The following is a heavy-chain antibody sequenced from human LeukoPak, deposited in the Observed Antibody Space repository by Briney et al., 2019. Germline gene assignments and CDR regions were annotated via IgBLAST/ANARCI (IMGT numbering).Heavy chain of an antibody. J-gene: IGHJ4*02. Sequence: PSETLSLTCTVSGGSISISLYYWGWIRQPPGKGLEWIGSIFYSGITYYNPSLQSRVTISVDTSKSQFSLHLSSVTAADTALYYCARIIVVTSTDYFDSWGQGTLVTVSS. V-gene: IGHV4-39*01. CDR2: IFYSGIT. CDR1: GGSISISLYY. D-gene: IGHD2/OR15-2a*01. CDR3: ARIIVVTSTDYFDS.